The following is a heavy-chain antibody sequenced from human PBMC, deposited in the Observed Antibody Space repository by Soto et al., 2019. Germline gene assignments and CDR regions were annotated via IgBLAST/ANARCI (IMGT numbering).Heavy chain of an antibody. D-gene: IGHD3-10*01. CDR1: GGSISGYY. CDR2: VWHSGST. Sequence: SETLFLTCTVSGGSISGYYWSWIRQPPGKGLEWIGYVWHSGSTNYNPSLKSRVTISVDTSKNQFSLKLSSMTAEDTAVYSCASYGSGSYSFDYWGQGTLVTVSS. J-gene: IGHJ4*02. CDR3: ASYGSGSYSFDY. V-gene: IGHV4-59*08.